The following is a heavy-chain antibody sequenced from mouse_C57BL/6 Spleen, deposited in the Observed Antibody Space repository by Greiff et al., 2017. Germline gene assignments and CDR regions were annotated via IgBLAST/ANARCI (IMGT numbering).Heavy chain of an antibody. CDR2: INPSSGYT. CDR1: GYTFTSYW. Sequence: VQLQQPGAELAKPGASVKLSCKASGYTFTSYWMHWVKQRPGQGLEWIGYINPSSGYTKYNQKFKDKATLTADKSSNTAYMQLSSLTYEVSSVYYCARGSRGEAMDYWGQGTSVTVSS. CDR3: ARGSRGEAMDY. V-gene: IGHV1-7*01. D-gene: IGHD1-1*01. J-gene: IGHJ4*01.